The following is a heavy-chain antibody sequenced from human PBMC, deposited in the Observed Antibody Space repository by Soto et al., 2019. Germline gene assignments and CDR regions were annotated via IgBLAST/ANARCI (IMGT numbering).Heavy chain of an antibody. CDR2: IYHSGST. D-gene: IGHD3-10*01. CDR1: GGSISSSNW. CDR3: ARGGGGGFDY. J-gene: IGHJ4*02. Sequence: QVQLQESGPGLVKPSGTLSLTCAVSGGSISSSNWWSWVRQPPGKGLEWIGEIYHSGSTNYNPSRKRRVTISVDKSKNRSSLKLSSVPAADTAVDECARGGGGGFDYWGQGTLVTVSS. V-gene: IGHV4-4*02.